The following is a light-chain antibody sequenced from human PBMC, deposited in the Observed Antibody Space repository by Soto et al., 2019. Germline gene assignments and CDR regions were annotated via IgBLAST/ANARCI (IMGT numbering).Light chain of an antibody. V-gene: IGLV2-8*01. J-gene: IGLJ2*01. CDR2: EVT. CDR1: SSDVGGYNY. CDR3: SSYAGSNSVL. Sequence: QSVLTQPPSASGSPGQSVTISCTGMSSDVGGYNYVSWYQQHPGKAPKLMIYEVTKRPSGVPDRFSGPKSGNTASLTVSGLQAEDEADYYCSSYAGSNSVLFGGGTKLTVL.